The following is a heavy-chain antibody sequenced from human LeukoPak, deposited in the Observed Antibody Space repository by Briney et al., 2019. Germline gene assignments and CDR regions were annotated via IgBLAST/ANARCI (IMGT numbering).Heavy chain of an antibody. V-gene: IGHV1-2*02. CDR1: GYTFTSYY. J-gene: IGHJ4*02. Sequence: ASVKLSCKASGYTFTSYYMHWVRQAPGQGLEWMGWINPNSGGTNYAHKVQGRVTITRDTSISTAYMELSRLRSDDMAVYYCARDLAYSGGWYVSGYWGQGTLVTVSS. CDR3: ARDLAYSGGWYVSGY. D-gene: IGHD6-19*01. CDR2: INPNSGGT.